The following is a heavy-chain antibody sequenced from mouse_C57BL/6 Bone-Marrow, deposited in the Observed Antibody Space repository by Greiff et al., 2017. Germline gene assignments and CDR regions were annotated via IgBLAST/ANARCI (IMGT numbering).Heavy chain of an antibody. D-gene: IGHD2-1*01. CDR3: ARGGGNFYFDY. J-gene: IGHJ2*01. Sequence: QVQLQQSGAELVRPGTSVKVSCKASGYAFTNYLIEWVKQRPGQGLEWIGVINPGSGGTNYNEKFKGKATLTADKSPSTAYMQLSSLTSEDSAVYFCARGGGNFYFDYWGQGTTLTVSS. CDR1: GYAFTNYL. CDR2: INPGSGGT. V-gene: IGHV1-54*01.